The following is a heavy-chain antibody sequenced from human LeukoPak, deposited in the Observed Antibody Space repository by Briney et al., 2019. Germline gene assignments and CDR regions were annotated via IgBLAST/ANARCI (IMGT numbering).Heavy chain of an antibody. D-gene: IGHD6-19*01. CDR3: ARWDDSAWAFGS. J-gene: IGHJ4*02. CDR2: ISHSGTT. V-gene: IGHV4-59*08. Sequence: SETLSLTCIVSGGSIRTYSWNWIRQSPGKGLEWIGYISHSGTTSYRSSLKSRVTISVDTSKNQLSLKLASVTAADTAVYFCARWDDSAWAFGSWGPGTLVTVSS. CDR1: GGSIRTYS.